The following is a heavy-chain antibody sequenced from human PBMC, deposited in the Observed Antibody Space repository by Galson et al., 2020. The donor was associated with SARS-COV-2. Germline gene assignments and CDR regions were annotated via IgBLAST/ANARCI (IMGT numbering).Heavy chain of an antibody. J-gene: IGHJ3*02. CDR3: ARGRVRRRITIFGVVIVCSDAFGI. D-gene: IGHD3-3*01. CDR1: GYTFTSYG. CDR2: ISPYNGNT. Sequence: ASVKVSCKASGYTFTSYGISWVRQAPAQGLEWMGWISPYNGNTNYAQKLQGRVTMTTGTSTSTAYLELGSLRSDDSAVYYCARGRVRRRITIFGVVIVCSDAFGIWGQGKMVTGSS. V-gene: IGHV1-18*01.